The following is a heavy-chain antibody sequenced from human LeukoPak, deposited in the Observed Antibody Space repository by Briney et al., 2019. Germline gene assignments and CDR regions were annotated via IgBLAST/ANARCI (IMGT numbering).Heavy chain of an antibody. J-gene: IGHJ3*02. Sequence: VASVKVSCKASGYTSTSYGISWVRQAPGQGLEWMGWISAYNGNTNYAQKLQGRVTMTTDTSTSTAYMELRSLRSDDTAVYYCARVLNYPHAFDIWGQGTMVTVSS. CDR1: GYTSTSYG. D-gene: IGHD5-24*01. CDR3: ARVLNYPHAFDI. CDR2: ISAYNGNT. V-gene: IGHV1-18*01.